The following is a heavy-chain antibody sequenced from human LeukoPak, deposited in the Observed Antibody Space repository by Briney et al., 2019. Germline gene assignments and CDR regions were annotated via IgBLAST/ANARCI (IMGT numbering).Heavy chain of an antibody. Sequence: EASVKVSCKASGYTFTGYYMHWVRQAPGQGLEWMGWINPNSGGTNYAQKFQGRVTMTRDTSISTAYMELSSLRSEDTAVYYCARPLRCSGNNCYMDNWFDPWGQGPLVTVSS. CDR3: ARPLRCSGNNCYMDNWFDP. CDR1: GYTFTGYY. D-gene: IGHD2-2*02. CDR2: INPNSGGT. V-gene: IGHV1-2*02. J-gene: IGHJ5*02.